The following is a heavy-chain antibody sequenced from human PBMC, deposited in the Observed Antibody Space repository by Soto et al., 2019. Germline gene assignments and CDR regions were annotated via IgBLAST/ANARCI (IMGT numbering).Heavy chain of an antibody. D-gene: IGHD2-8*01. CDR3: ARDRYDTTNDYHLGADY. CDR2: ISGPNGNT. V-gene: IGHV1-18*01. J-gene: IGHJ4*02. Sequence: QVQLVQSGAEVKKPGASVKVSCKASDFSSLSYGFSWVRQAPGEGLEWMGCISGPNGNTNYALKFQGRVTMTTDTSTSTGYMELRSLRFDDTAVYYCARDRYDTTNDYHLGADYWGQGTLVTVSS. CDR1: DFSSLSYG.